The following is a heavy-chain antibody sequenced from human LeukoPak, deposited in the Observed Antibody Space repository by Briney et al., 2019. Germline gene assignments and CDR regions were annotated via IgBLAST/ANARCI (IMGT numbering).Heavy chain of an antibody. CDR2: IRYDGSNK. CDR1: GFTFSSYD. CDR3: AKAPYYYDSSGPDY. D-gene: IGHD3-22*01. Sequence: GGSLRLSCAASGFTFSSYDMHWVRQAPGKGLEWVAFIRYDGSNKYYADSVKGRFTISRDNSKNTLYLQMNSPRAEDTAVYYCAKAPYYYDSSGPDYWGQGTLVTVSS. J-gene: IGHJ4*02. V-gene: IGHV3-30*02.